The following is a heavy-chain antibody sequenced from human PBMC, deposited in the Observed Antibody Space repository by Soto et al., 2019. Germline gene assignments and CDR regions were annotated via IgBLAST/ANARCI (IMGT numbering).Heavy chain of an antibody. J-gene: IGHJ4*02. CDR1: GGTFSSYA. Sequence: QVQLVQSGAEVKKPGSSVKVSCKASGGTFSSYAISWVRQAPGQGLEWMGGIIPIFGTANYAQKFQGRVTITADEATRTADMELSSLRSEDTAVYYCARYADSSGYSLGYWGQGTLVTVSS. D-gene: IGHD3-22*01. V-gene: IGHV1-69*01. CDR2: IIPIFGTA. CDR3: ARYADSSGYSLGY.